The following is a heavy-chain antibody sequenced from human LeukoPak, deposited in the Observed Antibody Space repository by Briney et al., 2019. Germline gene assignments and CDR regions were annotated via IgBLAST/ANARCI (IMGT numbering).Heavy chain of an antibody. J-gene: IGHJ5*02. D-gene: IGHD3-3*01. Sequence: PGESLRLACATSGFTLSSYGVRWVRQTPGKVLEWVATIPGNGGTTYYEDSVEGRFTTSKDKSKTTLNLQISMLRAEATVVYYCIEQRLGEWSPWGQGTLVTVSS. CDR1: GFTLSSYG. V-gene: IGHV3-23*01. CDR3: IEQRLGEWSP. CDR2: IPGNGGTT.